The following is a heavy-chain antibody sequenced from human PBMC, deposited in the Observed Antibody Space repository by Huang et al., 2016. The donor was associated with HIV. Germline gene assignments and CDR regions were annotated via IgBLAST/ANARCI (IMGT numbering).Heavy chain of an antibody. D-gene: IGHD3-16*02. J-gene: IGHJ2*01. CDR3: ARDYVWGSYRPTYWYFDF. CDR1: GFTFSNYW. V-gene: IGHV3-7*01. CDR2: IKQDGSEK. Sequence: DVQLVESGGGLVQPGGSLRLSCAASGFTFSNYWMSWVRQAPGKGLEWVANIKQDGSEKNYVEGVKGRFTISRDNAKNLLYRQMNSVRAEDTAVYYCARDYVWGSYRPTYWYFDFWGRGTLVTVSS.